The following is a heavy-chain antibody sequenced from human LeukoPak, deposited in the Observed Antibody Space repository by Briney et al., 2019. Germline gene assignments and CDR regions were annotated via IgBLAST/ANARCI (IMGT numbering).Heavy chain of an antibody. CDR2: ISYDGSNE. D-gene: IGHD3-10*01. J-gene: IGHJ4*02. CDR1: RFTVSSNY. Sequence: GGSLRLSCAASRFTVSSNYMSWVRQAPGKGLEWVAVISYDGSNEYYADSVKGRFTISRDNSKNTLYLQMNSLSVEDTAVYYCARVGYYASGPFSYFDYWGQGTLVTVSS. CDR3: ARVGYYASGPFSYFDY. V-gene: IGHV3-30-3*01.